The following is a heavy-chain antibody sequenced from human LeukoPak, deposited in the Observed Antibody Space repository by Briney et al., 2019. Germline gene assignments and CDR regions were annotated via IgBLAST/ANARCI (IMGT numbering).Heavy chain of an antibody. CDR1: GYTLTELS. D-gene: IGHD6-13*01. CDR3: ARSVRYSMGFDP. Sequence: ASVKVSCKVSGYTLTELSMHWVRQAPGKGLEWMGGFDPEDGETIYAQKFQGRVTMTEDTSTDTAYMELRSLRSDDTAVYYCARSVRYSMGFDPWGQGTLVTVSS. CDR2: FDPEDGET. V-gene: IGHV1-24*01. J-gene: IGHJ5*02.